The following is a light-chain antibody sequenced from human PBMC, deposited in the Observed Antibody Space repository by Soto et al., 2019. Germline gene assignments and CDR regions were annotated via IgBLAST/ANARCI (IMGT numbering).Light chain of an antibody. CDR2: LGS. CDR1: QSLLHSNGYNY. CDR3: MQALQTPPT. J-gene: IGKJ1*01. V-gene: IGKV2-28*01. Sequence: DILMTQSPLSLPVTPGEPASISCRSSQSLLHSNGYNYLDWYLQKPGQSTQLLIYLGSNRASGVADWCSGSGSGKDFTLNISRVEAEDVVVYYYMQALQTPPTFGQGTKVEIK.